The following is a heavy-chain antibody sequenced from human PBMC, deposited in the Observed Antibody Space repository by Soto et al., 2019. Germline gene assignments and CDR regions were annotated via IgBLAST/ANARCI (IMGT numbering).Heavy chain of an antibody. D-gene: IGHD3-16*01. J-gene: IGHJ6*02. V-gene: IGHV3-49*04. CDR3: IRGDHYYYTMDV. CDR1: GFSCDDYA. CDR2: IRSKAYGGTT. Sequence: GGSLRLSCTASGFSCDDYAMSWVRQAPGKGLEWVGFIRSKAYGGTTEYAASVKGRLTISRDDSKSIAYLQMNSLKTEYTAVYYCIRGDHYYYTMDVWGQGTPVTVSS.